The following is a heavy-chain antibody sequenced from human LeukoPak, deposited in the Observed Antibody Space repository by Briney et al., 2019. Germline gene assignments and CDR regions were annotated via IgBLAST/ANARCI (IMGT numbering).Heavy chain of an antibody. J-gene: IGHJ4*02. V-gene: IGHV3-74*01. Sequence: GGSLRLSCAASGFIFSDYWMNWVRQAPGKGLVWVSRINTDGGFTRYADSVQGRFIISRDTAKNTLFLQMNSLRAEATAVYYCTREAKVGGALQYWGQGILVTVSS. CDR2: INTDGGFT. D-gene: IGHD1-26*01. CDR1: GFIFSDYW. CDR3: TREAKVGGALQY.